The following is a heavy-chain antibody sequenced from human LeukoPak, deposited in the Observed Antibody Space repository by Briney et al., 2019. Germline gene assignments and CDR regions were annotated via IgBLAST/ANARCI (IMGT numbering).Heavy chain of an antibody. D-gene: IGHD2-2*01. Sequence: SETLSLTCTVSGGSISSYYWSWIRQPPGKGLEWIGYIYYSGSTNYNPSLKSRVTISVDTSKNQFSLKLSSVTAADTAVYYCASLASSTSHYYYYYMDVWGKGTTVTISS. V-gene: IGHV4-59*12. J-gene: IGHJ6*03. CDR2: IYYSGST. CDR1: GGSISSYY. CDR3: ASLASSTSHYYYYYMDV.